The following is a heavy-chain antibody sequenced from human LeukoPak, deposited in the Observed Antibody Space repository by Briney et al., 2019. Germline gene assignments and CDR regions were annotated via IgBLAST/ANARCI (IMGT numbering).Heavy chain of an antibody. Sequence: GGSLRLSCAVSGFTFSSYAMNWVRQAPGKGLEWVSIISGSGGSTYYAVSVKGRFTISRDNSKDTLWLQMNNLRAEDTAVYYCAKSGPPRIALDASIDYWGQGTLVTVSS. CDR2: ISGSGGST. D-gene: IGHD6-13*01. J-gene: IGHJ4*02. V-gene: IGHV3-23*01. CDR3: AKSGPPRIALDASIDY. CDR1: GFTFSSYA.